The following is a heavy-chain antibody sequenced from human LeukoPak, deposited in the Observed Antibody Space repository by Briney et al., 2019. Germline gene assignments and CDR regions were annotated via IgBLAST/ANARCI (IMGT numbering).Heavy chain of an antibody. Sequence: GGSLRLSCAASGFTFDSFAMSWVRQAPGKGLEWLSAISGSGASTYYGDSVKGRFTISRDNSRDTLYLQMDSLRAEDTAVYYCAKRPTTVTTFGRDYWGQGTLVTVSS. CDR2: ISGSGAST. V-gene: IGHV3-23*01. CDR1: GFTFDSFA. D-gene: IGHD4-17*01. J-gene: IGHJ4*02. CDR3: AKRPTTVTTFGRDY.